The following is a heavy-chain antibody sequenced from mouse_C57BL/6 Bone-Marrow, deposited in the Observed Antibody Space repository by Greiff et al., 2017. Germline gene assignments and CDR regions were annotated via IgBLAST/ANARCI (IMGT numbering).Heavy chain of an antibody. V-gene: IGHV5-12*01. Sequence: DVKLVESGGGLVQPGGSLKLSCAASGFTFSDYYMYWVRQTPEKRLEWVAYISNGGGSTYYPDTVKGRFTISRDNAKNTLYLQMSRLKSEDTAMYYCARLELLSYWGQGTLVTVSA. CDR1: GFTFSDYY. J-gene: IGHJ3*01. D-gene: IGHD1-3*01. CDR3: ARLELLSY. CDR2: ISNGGGST.